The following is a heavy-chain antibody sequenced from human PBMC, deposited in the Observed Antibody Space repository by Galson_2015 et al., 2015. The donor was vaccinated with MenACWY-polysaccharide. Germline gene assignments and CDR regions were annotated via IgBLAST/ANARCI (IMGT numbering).Heavy chain of an antibody. D-gene: IGHD6-13*01. CDR2: TSGGGATT. V-gene: IGHV3-23*01. Sequence: SLRLSCAASGFTFSGYAMTWLRQAPGKGLDWVSSTSGGGATTNYADSVKGRFTISRDNSKNTLYLQMNSLRAEDTSIYYCAKSNSGYSNTRHWDYWGQGTLVTVSS. CDR1: GFTFSGYA. J-gene: IGHJ4*02. CDR3: AKSNSGYSNTRHWDY.